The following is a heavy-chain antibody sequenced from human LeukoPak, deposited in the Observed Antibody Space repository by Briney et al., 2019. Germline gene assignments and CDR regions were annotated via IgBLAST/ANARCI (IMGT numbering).Heavy chain of an antibody. D-gene: IGHD2-21*02. CDR2: ISSNGGST. CDR3: ARSIVVVTYLAY. J-gene: IGHJ4*02. Sequence: GGSLRLSCSASGFTFSSYAMHWVRQAPGKGLEYVSAISSNGGSTYYADSVKGRFTISRDNSKNTLYLQMNSLSTEDTAMYYCARSIVVVTYLAYWGQGTLVTVSS. V-gene: IGHV3-64*04. CDR1: GFTFSSYA.